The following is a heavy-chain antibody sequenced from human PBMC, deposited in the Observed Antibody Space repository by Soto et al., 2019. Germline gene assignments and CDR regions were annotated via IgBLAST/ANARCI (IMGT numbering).Heavy chain of an antibody. J-gene: IGHJ3*02. Sequence: GGSLRLSCAASGFTFSSYSMNWVRQAPGKGLEWVSSISSSSSYIYYAESVKGRFTISRDNAKNSLYLQMNSLRAEDTAVYYCARLGIAAAEAPHAFDIWGQGTMVTVSS. CDR1: GFTFSSYS. CDR2: ISSSSSYI. CDR3: ARLGIAAAEAPHAFDI. D-gene: IGHD6-13*01. V-gene: IGHV3-21*01.